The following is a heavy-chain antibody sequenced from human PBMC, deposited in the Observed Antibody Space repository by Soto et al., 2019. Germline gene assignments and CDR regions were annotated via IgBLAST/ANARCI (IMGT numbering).Heavy chain of an antibody. V-gene: IGHV4-34*01. D-gene: IGHD2-2*01. Sequence: SETLSRTLAVDGGAFRGYYWSWMRQPPGKGLEWIGEINHSGSTNYNPSLKSRVTISVDTSKNQFSLKLSSVTAADTAVYYCARVGTSHWFDYWGQGTLVTVSS. CDR3: ARVGTSHWFDY. CDR2: INHSGST. CDR1: GGAFRGYY. J-gene: IGHJ4*02.